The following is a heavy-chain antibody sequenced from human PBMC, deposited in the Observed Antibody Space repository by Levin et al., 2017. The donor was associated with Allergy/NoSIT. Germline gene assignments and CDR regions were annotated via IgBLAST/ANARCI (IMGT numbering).Heavy chain of an antibody. CDR1: GFTFSSYA. Sequence: GESLKISCAASGFTFSSYAMHWVRQAPGKGLEWVAVISYDGSNKYYADSVKGRFTISRDNSKNTLYLQMNSLRAEDTAVYYCARDQRPYSSAFHAFDIWGQGTMVTVSS. V-gene: IGHV3-30-3*01. J-gene: IGHJ3*02. D-gene: IGHD6-19*01. CDR2: ISYDGSNK. CDR3: ARDQRPYSSAFHAFDI.